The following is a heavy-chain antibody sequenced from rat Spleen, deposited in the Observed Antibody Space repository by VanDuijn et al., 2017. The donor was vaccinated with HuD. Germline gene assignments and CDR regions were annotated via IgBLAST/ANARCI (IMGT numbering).Heavy chain of an antibody. CDR3: ARSDGTHYYLPFAD. D-gene: IGHD1-12*02. V-gene: IGHV3-3*01. J-gene: IGHJ3*01. CDR1: GYSITNSYR. Sequence: EVQLQESGPGLVKPSQSLSLTCSVTGYSITNSYRWNWIRKFPGNKLEWMGYINSAGSTNCNPSLKSRISISRDTSKNQFFLQVDSVSTEDTATYYCARSDGTHYYLPFADWGQGTLVTVSS. CDR2: INSAGST.